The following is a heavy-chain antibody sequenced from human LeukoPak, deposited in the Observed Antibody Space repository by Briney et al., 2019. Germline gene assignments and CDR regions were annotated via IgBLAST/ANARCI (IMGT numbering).Heavy chain of an antibody. Sequence: ASVKVSCKAYGYTFTGFYIHWIRQAPGQGLEWMGWINPKSGDTNYAQKFLGRVTVTRDTSVSTAYMELSRLKSDDTAVCYCARGIDEYWGQGTLVTVSS. CDR2: INPKSGDT. V-gene: IGHV1-2*02. CDR3: ARGIDEY. CDR1: GYTFTGFY. J-gene: IGHJ4*02.